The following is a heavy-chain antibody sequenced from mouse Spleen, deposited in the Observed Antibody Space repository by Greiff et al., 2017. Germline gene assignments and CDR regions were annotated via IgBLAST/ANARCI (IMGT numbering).Heavy chain of an antibody. J-gene: IGHJ1*01. D-gene: IGHD2-14*01. CDR3: ARSREVREVPYWYFDV. V-gene: IGHV1-80*01. CDR1: GYAFSSYW. Sequence: QVQLKESGAELVRPGSSVKISCKASGYAFSSYWMNWVKQRPGQGLEWIGQIYPGDGDTNYNGKFKGKATLTADKSSSTAYMQLSSLTSEDSAVYFCARSREVREVPYWYFDVWGAGTTVTVSS. CDR2: IYPGDGDT.